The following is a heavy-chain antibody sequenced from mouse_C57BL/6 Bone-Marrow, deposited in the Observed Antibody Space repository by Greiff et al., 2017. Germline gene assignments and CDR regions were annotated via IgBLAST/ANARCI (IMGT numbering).Heavy chain of an antibody. V-gene: IGHV5-16*01. CDR3: AVYYDYERNYAMDY. Sequence: EVQLVESEGGLVQPGRSMKLSCTASGFTFSDSYMAWVRQVPEKGLEWVANINYDGSSTYYMDSLKSRFIISRDHAKNILYLQMSSLKSEDTATYYCAVYYDYERNYAMDYWGQGTSVTVSS. J-gene: IGHJ4*01. CDR2: INYDGSST. D-gene: IGHD2-4*01. CDR1: GFTFSDSY.